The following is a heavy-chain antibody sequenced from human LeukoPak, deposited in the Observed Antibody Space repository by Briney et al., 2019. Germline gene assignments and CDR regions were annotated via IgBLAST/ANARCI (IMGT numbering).Heavy chain of an antibody. D-gene: IGHD1-14*01. V-gene: IGHV1-69*13. CDR2: ITPMFGTS. CDR3: ARDSSEFRSLLFH. Sequence: ASVKVSCKASGGTFIRHTISWVRQSPGQGLEWMGGITPMFGTSNYAQKFRGRVTITADESTSTAYVELSSLRSEDTAVYYCARDSSEFRSLLFHWGQGTPVTVSS. CDR1: GGTFIRHT. J-gene: IGHJ1*01.